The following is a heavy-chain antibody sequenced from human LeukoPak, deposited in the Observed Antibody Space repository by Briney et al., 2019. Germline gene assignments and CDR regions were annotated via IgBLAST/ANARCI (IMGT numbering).Heavy chain of an antibody. CDR3: ARRDILTGYYPHYYYGMDV. J-gene: IGHJ6*02. V-gene: IGHV3-11*01. D-gene: IGHD3-9*01. Sequence: GGSLRLSCAASEFVFSDYYMSWIRQAPGKGLEWVSNIGTSGSAIYYADSVEGRFTISRDDAKNSLYLQMNSLRVEDTAVYYCARRDILTGYYPHYYYGMDVWGQGTTVTVSS. CDR2: IGTSGSAI. CDR1: EFVFSDYY.